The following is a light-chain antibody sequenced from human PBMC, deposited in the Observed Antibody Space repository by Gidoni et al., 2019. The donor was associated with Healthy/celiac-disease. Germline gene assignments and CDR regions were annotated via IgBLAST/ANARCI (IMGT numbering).Light chain of an antibody. CDR1: QAISNY. V-gene: IGKV1-33*01. Sequence: IQMTQSPSSLSASVGDRVTITCQASQAISNYLNWYQQKPGKAPKLLIYDASNLETGVPSRFSGSGSGTDFTFTISSLQPEDIATYYCQQYDNHPPYTFGQGTKLEIK. CDR3: QQYDNHPPYT. J-gene: IGKJ2*01. CDR2: DAS.